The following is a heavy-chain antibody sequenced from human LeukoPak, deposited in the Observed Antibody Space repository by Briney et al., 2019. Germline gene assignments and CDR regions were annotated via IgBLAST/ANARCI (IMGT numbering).Heavy chain of an antibody. CDR3: AREVPVLHSSAFHAFDI. CDR2: IYYSGST. V-gene: IGHV4-30-4*01. Sequence: SETLSLTCTVSGDSISSGVYLWSWIRQRPGKGLEWIGYIYYSGSTYYNPSLKSRVTISVDTSRTQFSLKLSSVTAADTAIYYCAREVPVLHSSAFHAFDIWGQGTMVTVSS. J-gene: IGHJ3*02. CDR1: GDSISSGVYL. D-gene: IGHD3-22*01.